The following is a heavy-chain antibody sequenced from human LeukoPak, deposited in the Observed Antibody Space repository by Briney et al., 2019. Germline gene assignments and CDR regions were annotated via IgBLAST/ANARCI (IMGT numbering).Heavy chain of an antibody. D-gene: IGHD3-10*01. Sequence: SETLSLTCAVSGYSITSSSWWGWIRQPPGKGLEWIGYIYHSGTTYYNPSLQSRVTMSVDTSKNQFSLKLSSVTAVDTAVYYCARKENVYYYFDYWGQGTLVIVSS. CDR3: ARKENVYYYFDY. J-gene: IGHJ4*02. V-gene: IGHV4-28*01. CDR1: GYSITSSSW. CDR2: IYHSGTT.